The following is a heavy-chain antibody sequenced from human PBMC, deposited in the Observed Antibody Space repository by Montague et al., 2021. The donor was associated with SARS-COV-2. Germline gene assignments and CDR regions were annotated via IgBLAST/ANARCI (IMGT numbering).Heavy chain of an antibody. V-gene: IGHV4-4*07. CDR2: IYTSGRT. CDR1: GGSISSYY. D-gene: IGHD3-10*01. CDR3: AREAWFGDKTSASEYYGMDV. Sequence: SETLSLTRTHSGGSISSYYWSWIRQPAGKGLKWIGRIYTSGRTNXNPSLKSRVTMSVDTSKNQFSLKLSSVTAADTAVYYCAREAWFGDKTSASEYYGMDVWGQGTTVTVSS. J-gene: IGHJ6*02.